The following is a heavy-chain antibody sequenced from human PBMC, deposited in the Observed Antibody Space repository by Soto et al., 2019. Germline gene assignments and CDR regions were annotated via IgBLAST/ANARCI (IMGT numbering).Heavy chain of an antibody. J-gene: IGHJ2*01. V-gene: IGHV3-13*01. CDR3: VRAARRYWYFDL. D-gene: IGHD6-6*01. CDR1: GFTFSSYD. Sequence: GASVRLSCAASGFTFSSYDIHWVRQATGNGLEWVSGTNTAGDTYYPGSVKGRITISRENAKSTLYLQMNSLRAGDTAVYYCVRAARRYWYFDLWGRGTLVTVSS. CDR2: TNTAGDT.